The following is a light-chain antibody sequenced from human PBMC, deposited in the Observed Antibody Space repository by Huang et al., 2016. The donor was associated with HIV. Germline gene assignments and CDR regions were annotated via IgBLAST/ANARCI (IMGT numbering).Light chain of an antibody. V-gene: IGKV3-11*01. Sequence: EIVLTQSPATLSLSPGESAALFCRASHGLAGNLAWYQQRPGQAPRLLIYDTSNRATGIPARFTGSGSGTDYTLTISSLEPEDFAVYYCQQRSDWPLTFGGGTKVDIK. CDR3: QQRSDWPLT. CDR2: DTS. CDR1: HGLAGN. J-gene: IGKJ4*01.